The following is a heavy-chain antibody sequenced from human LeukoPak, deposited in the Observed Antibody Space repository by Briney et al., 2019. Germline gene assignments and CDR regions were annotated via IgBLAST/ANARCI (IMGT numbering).Heavy chain of an antibody. CDR1: GFTFSSYA. Sequence: GRSLRLSCAASGFTFSSYAMHWVRQAPGKGLEWVAVISYDGSNKYYADSVKGRFTISRDNSKNTLYLQMNSLRAEDTAVYYCASAQLLSSFDYWGQGTLVAVFS. D-gene: IGHD2-2*01. CDR2: ISYDGSNK. J-gene: IGHJ4*02. V-gene: IGHV3-30-3*01. CDR3: ASAQLLSSFDY.